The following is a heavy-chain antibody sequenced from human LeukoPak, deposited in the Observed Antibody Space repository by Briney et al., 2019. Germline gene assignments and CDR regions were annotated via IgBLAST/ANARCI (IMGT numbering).Heavy chain of an antibody. CDR1: GYIFATYG. CDR2: TSAYNGNT. CDR3: ARASLENYYGSGSYYLGGY. J-gene: IGHJ4*02. D-gene: IGHD3-10*01. Sequence: ASVKVSCKASGYIFATYGISWVRQAPGQGLEWMGWTSAYNGNTNYAQKLQGRVTMTTDTSTSTAYMELRSLRSDDTAVYYYARASLENYYGSGSYYLGGYWGQGTLVTVSS. V-gene: IGHV1-18*01.